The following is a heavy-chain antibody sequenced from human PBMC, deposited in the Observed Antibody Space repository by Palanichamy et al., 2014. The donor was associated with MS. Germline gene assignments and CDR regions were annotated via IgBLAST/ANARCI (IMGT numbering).Heavy chain of an antibody. D-gene: IGHD3-16*01. J-gene: IGHJ4*02. CDR1: GFKFSDYY. CDR3: VRAPRGGGPAPWGYFDY. Sequence: GFKFSDYYMAWMRQAPGKGLESVSYISGNGKTIYYVDSVRSRFTISRDNAKNSLYLQLNYLRAEDTAVYYCVRAPRGGGPAPWGYFDYWGQGTLVSVSS. CDR2: ISGNGKTI. V-gene: IGHV3-11*01.